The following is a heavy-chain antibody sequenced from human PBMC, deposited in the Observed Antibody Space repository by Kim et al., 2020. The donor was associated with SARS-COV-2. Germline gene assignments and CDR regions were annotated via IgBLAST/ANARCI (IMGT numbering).Heavy chain of an antibody. J-gene: IGHJ4*02. D-gene: IGHD2-15*01. V-gene: IGHV1-69*13. Sequence: SVKVSCKASGGTFCTYTITWVRQAPGQGLEWKGGIIPIFGTPDYAQNFQGRVTISADESTSTAYMELSSLRSEDTAVYYCAKKEIVGPLDYWGQGTLVTVYS. CDR2: IIPIFGTP. CDR3: AKKEIVGPLDY. CDR1: GGTFCTYT.